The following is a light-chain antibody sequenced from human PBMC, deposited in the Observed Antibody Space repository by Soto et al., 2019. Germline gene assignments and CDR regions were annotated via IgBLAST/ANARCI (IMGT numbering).Light chain of an antibody. CDR3: CSYAAGQTLV. J-gene: IGLJ2*01. CDR1: SSDVGGYEY. V-gene: IGLV2-11*01. Sequence: QSALTQPRSVSGSPGQSVTISCSGTSSDVGGYEYVSWYQQHPGKAPTLIIYHVAQRPSGVPDRFSASKSGTTASLTISGLQAEDEAVYFCCSYAAGQTLVFGGGTKLTVL. CDR2: HVA.